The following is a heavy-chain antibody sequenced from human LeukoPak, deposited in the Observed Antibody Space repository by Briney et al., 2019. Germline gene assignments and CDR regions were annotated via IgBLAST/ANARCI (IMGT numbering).Heavy chain of an antibody. D-gene: IGHD3-10*01. CDR2: IYYSGST. V-gene: IGHV4-39*07. J-gene: IGHJ4*02. CDR3: ARLYQSKGNYYGSGSSLAIDY. CDR1: GGSISSSYSY. Sequence: SETLSLTCTVSGGSISSSYSYWGWIRQPPGKGLEWIGNIYYSGSTYYNPSLKSRVTISVDTSKNQFSLKLSSVTAADTAVYYCARLYQSKGNYYGSGSSLAIDYWGQGTLVTVSS.